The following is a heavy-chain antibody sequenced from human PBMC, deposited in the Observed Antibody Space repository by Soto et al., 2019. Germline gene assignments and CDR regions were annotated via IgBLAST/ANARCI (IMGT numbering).Heavy chain of an antibody. CDR1: GYTFTTYW. CDR2: IFPGDSDT. D-gene: IGHD2-21*02. Sequence: XDSRTICQKGAGYTFTTYWIGLVRQMPGKGLEWMGIIFPGDSDTRYSPSFQGHVTISADKSTGTAFLQWRSLAASDTGLYYCARVGRVTVIGDHFHFFDLDVWGQGTTVTVSS. CDR3: ARVGRVTVIGDHFHFFDLDV. V-gene: IGHV5-51*01. J-gene: IGHJ6*01.